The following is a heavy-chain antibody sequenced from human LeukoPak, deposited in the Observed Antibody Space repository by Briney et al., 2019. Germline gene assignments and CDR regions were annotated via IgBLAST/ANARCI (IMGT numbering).Heavy chain of an antibody. J-gene: IGHJ4*02. CDR2: IKSKSAGGTT. V-gene: IGHV3-15*01. D-gene: IGHD3-22*01. CDR1: GFNFSNAW. CDR3: TTGTPYDSSAYYSLY. Sequence: PGGSLRLSCAASGFNFSNAWMSWVRQAPGKGLEWVGRIKSKSAGGTTDYAAPVKGRFTISRDDSKNTLYLQMNSPKTEDTAVYYCTTGTPYDSSAYYSLYWGQGTLVSVSS.